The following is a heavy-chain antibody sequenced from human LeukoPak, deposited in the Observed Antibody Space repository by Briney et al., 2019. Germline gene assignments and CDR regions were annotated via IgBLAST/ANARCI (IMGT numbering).Heavy chain of an antibody. Sequence: GASVKVSCKASGYTFTSYAMHWVRQAPGQRLEWMGWINAGNGNTKCSQKFQGRVTITRDTSASTAYMELSSLRSEDTAVYYCARGSVRGVYVELYYFDYWGQGTLVTVSS. CDR1: GYTFTSYA. V-gene: IGHV1-3*01. CDR2: INAGNGNT. CDR3: ARGSVRGVYVELYYFDY. J-gene: IGHJ4*02. D-gene: IGHD3-10*01.